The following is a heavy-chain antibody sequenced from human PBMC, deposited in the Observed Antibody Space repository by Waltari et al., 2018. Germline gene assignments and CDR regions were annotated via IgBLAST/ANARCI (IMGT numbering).Heavy chain of an antibody. Sequence: QVQLVQSGAEVKKPGASVKVSCKASGYTFTGYYMHWVRQAPGQGLEWMGCINPNSGGTNYAQKFQGRVTMTRDTSISTAYMELSRLRSDDTAVYYCASTTYYYDSSGYSPLDYWGQGTLVTVSS. J-gene: IGHJ4*02. CDR3: ASTTYYYDSSGYSPLDY. D-gene: IGHD3-22*01. V-gene: IGHV1-2*02. CDR2: INPNSGGT. CDR1: GYTFTGYY.